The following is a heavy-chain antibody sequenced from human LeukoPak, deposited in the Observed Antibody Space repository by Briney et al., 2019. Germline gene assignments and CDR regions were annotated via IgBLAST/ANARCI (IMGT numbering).Heavy chain of an antibody. J-gene: IGHJ4*02. V-gene: IGHV3-23*01. CDR3: AKDGGNAVVVVAAFHY. CDR1: GFTFNKYA. CDR2: ISGSGGNT. Sequence: GGSLRLPCAASGFTFNKYAMSWVRQAPGKGLEWVSSISGSGGNTDYADSVKGRFTISRDNSKNTLFLQLTNLRPEDTATYYCAKDGGNAVVVVAAFHYWGQGTLVTVSS. D-gene: IGHD2-15*01.